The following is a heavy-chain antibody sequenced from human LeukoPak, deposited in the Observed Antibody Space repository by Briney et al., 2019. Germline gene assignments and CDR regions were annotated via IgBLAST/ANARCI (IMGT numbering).Heavy chain of an antibody. CDR1: GGTFSSYA. Sequence: SVKVSCKASGGTFSSYAISWVRQAPGQGLEWMGRIIPIFGIANYAQKFQGRVTITADKSTSTAYMELSSLRSEDTAVYYCAREAPNIVVGEGYWFDPWGQGTLVTVSS. J-gene: IGHJ5*02. V-gene: IGHV1-69*04. CDR3: AREAPNIVVGEGYWFDP. CDR2: IIPIFGIA. D-gene: IGHD2-21*01.